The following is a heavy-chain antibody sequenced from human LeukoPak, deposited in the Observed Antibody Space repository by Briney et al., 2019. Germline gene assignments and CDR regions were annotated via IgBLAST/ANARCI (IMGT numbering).Heavy chain of an antibody. V-gene: IGHV1-46*01. J-gene: IGHJ4*02. Sequence: ASVKVSCKASGYTFTSYYMHWVRQAPGQGLEWMGIINPSGGSTSYAQKFQGRVTTTRDTSTSTVYMELSSLRSEDTAVYYCAREQQLVQGFDYWGQGTLVTVSS. D-gene: IGHD6-13*01. CDR1: GYTFTSYY. CDR2: INPSGGST. CDR3: AREQQLVQGFDY.